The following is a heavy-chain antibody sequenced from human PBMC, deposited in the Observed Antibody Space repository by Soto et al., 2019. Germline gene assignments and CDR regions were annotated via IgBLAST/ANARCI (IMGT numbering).Heavy chain of an antibody. CDR1: GGSVSSSTYY. Sequence: QLQLQESGPGLVKPSETLSLTCTVSGGSVSSSTYYWAWIRQPPVKGLEWIGSMYSGGNTYYNPSLKSRVAVSVATSKNHFSLKPTSVTAADTAMYYCARQPYASTGEYYGAWGQGTLVTVSS. J-gene: IGHJ1*01. CDR3: ARQPYASTGEYYGA. D-gene: IGHD3-22*01. CDR2: MYSGGNT. V-gene: IGHV4-39*01.